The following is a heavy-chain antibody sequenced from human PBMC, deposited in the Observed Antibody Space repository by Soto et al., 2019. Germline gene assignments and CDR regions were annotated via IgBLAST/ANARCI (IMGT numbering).Heavy chain of an antibody. CDR1: GGSFSGYY. J-gene: IGHJ5*02. CDR3: ARRIAAAGTYWFDP. D-gene: IGHD6-13*01. Sequence: QVQLQQWGAGLLKPSETLSLTCAVYGGSFSGYYWSWIRQPPGKGLEWIGEINHSGSTNYNPSLKSRVTISVDTYKNQFSLKLSSVTAADTAVYYCARRIAAAGTYWFDPWGQGTLVTVSS. CDR2: INHSGST. V-gene: IGHV4-34*01.